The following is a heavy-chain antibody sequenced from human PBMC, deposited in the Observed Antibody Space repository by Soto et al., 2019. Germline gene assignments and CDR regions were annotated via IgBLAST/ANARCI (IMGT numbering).Heavy chain of an antibody. CDR2: TRNKVNSYTT. Sequence: PGGSLRLSCAASGFTFSDHYMDWVRQAPGKGLEWVGRTRNKVNSYTTEYAASVKGRFTISRDDSKNSLYLQMNSLKTEDTAVYYCARGGYRSSTSCYSDYYGMDVWGQGTTVTVSS. CDR3: ARGGYRSSTSCYSDYYGMDV. J-gene: IGHJ6*02. V-gene: IGHV3-72*01. CDR1: GFTFSDHY. D-gene: IGHD2-2*01.